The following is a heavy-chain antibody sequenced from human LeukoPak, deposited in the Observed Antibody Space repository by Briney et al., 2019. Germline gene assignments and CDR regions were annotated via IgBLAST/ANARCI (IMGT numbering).Heavy chain of an antibody. J-gene: IGHJ2*01. Sequence: PGGSLRLSCAASGFTFSTYGMSWVRQVPGKGLEWVSSITLSGGGTTYVDSVKGRFTITRDNSKNTLYLQMNSLRAEDTAVYYCVKNLLGDAAYSWYFDLWGRGTLVTVSS. CDR3: VKNLLGDAAYSWYFDL. V-gene: IGHV3-23*01. D-gene: IGHD1-26*01. CDR2: ITLSGGGT. CDR1: GFTFSTYG.